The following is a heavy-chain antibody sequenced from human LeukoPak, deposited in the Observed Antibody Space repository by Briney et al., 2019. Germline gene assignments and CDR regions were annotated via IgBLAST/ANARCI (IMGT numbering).Heavy chain of an antibody. Sequence: ASVKVSCKASGYTFTGYYMHWVRQAPGQGLEWMGWINPSSGGTNYAQKFQGRVTMTRDTSISTAYMELSRLRSGDTAVYYCARDGWEVSIAAAGNWFDPWGQGTLVTVSS. V-gene: IGHV1-2*02. CDR2: INPSSGGT. CDR3: ARDGWEVSIAAAGNWFDP. D-gene: IGHD6-6*01. CDR1: GYTFTGYY. J-gene: IGHJ5*02.